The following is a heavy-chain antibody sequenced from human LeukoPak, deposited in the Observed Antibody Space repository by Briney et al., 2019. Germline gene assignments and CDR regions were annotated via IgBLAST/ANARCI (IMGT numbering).Heavy chain of an antibody. CDR3: EICGSRAACAGGSYYDF. J-gene: IGHJ2*01. CDR1: GFTFSKDD. CDR2: IGVTGDT. D-gene: IGHD2-15*01. Sequence: GGSLRLSCAASGFTFSKDDFHWVRQAPGKGLEWVAAIGVTGDTYYADSVKGRFTISREDAANSLYLQMRSLGAGDTALYSKEICGSRAACAGGSYYDFWGRGALVTVSS. V-gene: IGHV3-13*01.